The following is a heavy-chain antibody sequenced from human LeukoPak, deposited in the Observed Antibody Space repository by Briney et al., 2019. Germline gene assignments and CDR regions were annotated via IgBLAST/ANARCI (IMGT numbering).Heavy chain of an antibody. Sequence: SETLSLTCTVSGDSISSSTYYWGWIRQPPGKGLEWIGSIYYGGNTYYNPSLKSRVTISVDTSKNQFSLKLTSVTAADTARYYCARARYTSSWYPFDHWGQGTLVTVFS. D-gene: IGHD6-13*01. J-gene: IGHJ4*02. CDR3: ARARYTSSWYPFDH. V-gene: IGHV4-39*07. CDR1: GDSISSSTYY. CDR2: IYYGGNT.